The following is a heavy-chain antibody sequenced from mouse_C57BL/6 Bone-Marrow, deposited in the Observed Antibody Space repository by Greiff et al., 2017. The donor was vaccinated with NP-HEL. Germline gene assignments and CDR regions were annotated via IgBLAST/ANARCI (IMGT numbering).Heavy chain of an antibody. CDR1: GYTFTSYW. J-gene: IGHJ1*03. CDR2: INPSNGGT. Sequence: QVQLQQPGTELVKPGTSVKLSCKSSGYTFTSYWMHWVKQRPGQGLEWIGNINPSNGGTNYNEKFKGKATLTVDKSSSTAYMQLSSLTSDDSAVYYCAREGRGVRRGYWYLDVWDKGTTVTVSA. CDR3: AREGRGVRRGYWYLDV. D-gene: IGHD2-14*01. V-gene: IGHV1-53*01.